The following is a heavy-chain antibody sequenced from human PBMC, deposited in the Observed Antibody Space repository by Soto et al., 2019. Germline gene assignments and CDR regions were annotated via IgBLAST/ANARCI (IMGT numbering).Heavy chain of an antibody. J-gene: IGHJ6*02. D-gene: IGHD2-2*01. CDR2: IIPIFGTA. Sequence: APVKVSCNASGGTFSSYAISCVRQAPGQRLDWMVGIIPIFGTANYAQKFQGRVTITADDSTGTAYMELSSLRSEDTAVYYFARDSWGYCSSTSCPYGMDVWGQGTTVTVSS. CDR1: GGTFSSYA. V-gene: IGHV1-69*13. CDR3: ARDSWGYCSSTSCPYGMDV.